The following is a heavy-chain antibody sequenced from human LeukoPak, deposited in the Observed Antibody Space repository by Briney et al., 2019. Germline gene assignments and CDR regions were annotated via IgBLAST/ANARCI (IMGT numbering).Heavy chain of an antibody. V-gene: IGHV1-3*01. D-gene: IGHD3-22*01. J-gene: IGHJ5*02. CDR1: GYTFTSYA. CDR3: ARARVLYDSSGYYP. CDR2: INAGNGKT. Sequence: ASVKVSCKASGYTFTSYAMNWVRQAPGQRLEWMGWINAGNGKTKYSQKFQGRVTITRDTSASTSYMELSSLRSEDTAVYYCARARVLYDSSGYYPWGQGTLVTVSS.